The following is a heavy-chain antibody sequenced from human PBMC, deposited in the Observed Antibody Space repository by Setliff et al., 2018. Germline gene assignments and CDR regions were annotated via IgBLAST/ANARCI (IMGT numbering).Heavy chain of an antibody. V-gene: IGHV1-69*05. CDR2: AIPMFGST. Sequence: GASVKVSCKASGDTFRSYGISWVRQAPGQGLEWMGGAIPMFGSTTYAQKFQGRVTIITDESTTTAYMEVNRLTYDDTAVYYCARVGGYASAWHGIEAFDIWGQGTKVTVSS. D-gene: IGHD6-19*01. CDR1: GDTFRSYG. J-gene: IGHJ3*02. CDR3: ARVGGYASAWHGIEAFDI.